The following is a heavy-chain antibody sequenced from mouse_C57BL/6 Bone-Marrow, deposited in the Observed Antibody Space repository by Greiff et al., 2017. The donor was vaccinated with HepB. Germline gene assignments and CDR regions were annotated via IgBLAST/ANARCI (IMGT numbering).Heavy chain of an antibody. V-gene: IGHV5-4*03. CDR1: GFTFSSYA. CDR2: ISDGGSYT. J-gene: IGHJ4*01. D-gene: IGHD2-5*01. Sequence: EVQLVESGGGLVKPGGSLKLSCAASGFTFSSYAMSWVRQTPEKRLEWVATISDGGSYTYYPDNVKGRFTISRDNAKNNLYLQMSHLKSEDTAMYYCARRYSNYGYAMDYWGQGTSVTVSS. CDR3: ARRYSNYGYAMDY.